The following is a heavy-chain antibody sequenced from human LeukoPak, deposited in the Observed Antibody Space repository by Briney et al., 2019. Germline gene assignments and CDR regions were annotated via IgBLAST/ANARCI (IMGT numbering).Heavy chain of an antibody. Sequence: GGSLRLSCAASGFTFSSYGMYWVRQAPGKGLEWVAFIRYDGSNKYYADSVKGRFTISRDNSKNTLYLQMNSLRAEDTAVYYCAPQNYYDSSGYYAGPPPLDYWGQGTLVTVSS. D-gene: IGHD3-22*01. CDR3: APQNYYDSSGYYAGPPPLDY. J-gene: IGHJ4*02. V-gene: IGHV3-30*02. CDR1: GFTFSSYG. CDR2: IRYDGSNK.